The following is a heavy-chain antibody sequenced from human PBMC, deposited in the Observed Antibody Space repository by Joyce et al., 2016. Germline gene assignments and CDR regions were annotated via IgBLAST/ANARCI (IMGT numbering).Heavy chain of an antibody. V-gene: IGHV3-11*04. CDR2: SSRSLGIK. Sequence: QVQLVESGGGLVKTGGSLRLSCAASGFNLSDYYMTWIRKSPGKGLEWSSYSSRSLGIKYYAGSVKGRFTISRDNAKNSVYLEMNSLRGEDTAVYYCARGVLYFHYYSMDVWGKGTTVTVSS. J-gene: IGHJ6*03. CDR3: ARGVLYFHYYSMDV. CDR1: GFNLSDYY.